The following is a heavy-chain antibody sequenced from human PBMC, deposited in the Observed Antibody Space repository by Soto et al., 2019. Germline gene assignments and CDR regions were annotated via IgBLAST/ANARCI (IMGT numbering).Heavy chain of an antibody. V-gene: IGHV1-69*01. Sequence: ASLKGSCNASGGTCSSYAISWVRQAPGQGLEWMGGIIPIFGTANYAQKFQGRVTITADESTSTAYMELSSLRSEDTAVYYCARDAIPSLHLNWLDPWGQGTLLIVSS. CDR3: ARDAIPSLHLNWLDP. J-gene: IGHJ5*02. CDR2: IIPIFGTA. CDR1: GGTCSSYA.